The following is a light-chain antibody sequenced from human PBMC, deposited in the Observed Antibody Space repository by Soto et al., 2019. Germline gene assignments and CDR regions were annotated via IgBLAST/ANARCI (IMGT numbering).Light chain of an antibody. J-gene: IGKJ5*01. CDR1: QSVSSY. Sequence: EIVMTQSPAPLSVSPGERVTLSCRARQSVSSYLAWYQQKPGQAPRLLIYGASTRATGIPARFSGSGSGTEFTLTISSLQSEDFAVYYCQQYNNWPITFGQGTRLEIK. V-gene: IGKV3-15*01. CDR3: QQYNNWPIT. CDR2: GAS.